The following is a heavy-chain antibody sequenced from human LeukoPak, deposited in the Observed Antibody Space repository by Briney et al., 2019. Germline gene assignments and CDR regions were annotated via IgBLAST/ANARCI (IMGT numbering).Heavy chain of an antibody. J-gene: IGHJ5*02. Sequence: GGSLRLSCAASGFTFSDYYMSWIRQAPGKGLEWLSYISITGSIIYYADSVKGRFTISRDNAKNSLYLQMNSLRAEDTAIYYCARDHVATSPWGQGTLVTVSS. CDR3: ARDHVATSP. CDR2: ISITGSII. V-gene: IGHV3-11*01. D-gene: IGHD5-12*01. CDR1: GFTFSDYY.